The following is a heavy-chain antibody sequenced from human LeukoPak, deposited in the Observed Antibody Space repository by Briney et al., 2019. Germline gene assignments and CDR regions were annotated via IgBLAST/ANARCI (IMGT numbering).Heavy chain of an antibody. J-gene: IGHJ4*02. V-gene: IGHV3-7*01. CDR3: ARDSAGNDY. CDR1: GFTFSTYW. CDR2: IKQDGSEK. Sequence: GGSLRLSCAASGFTFSTYWMSWVREAPGKGLEWVANIKQDGSEKYYVDSVKGRFTISRDNAKNSLYLQMNSLRAEDTAMYYCARDSAGNDYWGQGTLVTVSS. D-gene: IGHD6-13*01.